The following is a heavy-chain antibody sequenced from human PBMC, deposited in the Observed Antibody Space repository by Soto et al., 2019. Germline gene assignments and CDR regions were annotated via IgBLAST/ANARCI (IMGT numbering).Heavy chain of an antibody. CDR1: GFTFSSYG. CDR3: AKGVAGFDY. CDR2: ISYDGSNK. V-gene: IGHV3-30*18. J-gene: IGHJ4*02. D-gene: IGHD6-19*01. Sequence: QVQLVESGGGVVQPGRSLRLSCAASGFTFSSYGMHWVRQAPGKGLEWVAVISYDGSNKYYADSVKGRLTISRDNSKNTLYLQMNSLRAEDTAVYYCAKGVAGFDYWGQGTLVTVSS.